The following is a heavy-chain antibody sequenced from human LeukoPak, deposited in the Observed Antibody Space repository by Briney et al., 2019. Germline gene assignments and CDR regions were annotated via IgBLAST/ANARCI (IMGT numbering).Heavy chain of an antibody. CDR1: GYTFTGYY. D-gene: IGHD2-2*01. CDR2: INPNSGGT. J-gene: IGHJ5*02. CDR3: ARDQLGTGVGDIVVVPAAPGDP. Sequence: ASVKVSCKASGYTFTGYYMHWVRQAPGQGLEWMGWINPNSGGTNYAQKFQGRVTMTRDTSISTAYMELSRLRSDDTAVYYCARDQLGTGVGDIVVVPAAPGDPRGQGTLVTVSS. V-gene: IGHV1-2*02.